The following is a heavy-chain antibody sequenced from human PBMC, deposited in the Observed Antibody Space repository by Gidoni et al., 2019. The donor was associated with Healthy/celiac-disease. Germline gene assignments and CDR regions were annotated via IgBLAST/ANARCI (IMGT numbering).Heavy chain of an antibody. Sequence: QVQLVESGGGVVQPGRSLRLSCAASGFTFSSYGRHWVRQAPGKGLEWVAIIWYDGSNKYYADSVKGRFTISRDNSKNTLYLQMNSLRAEDTAVYYCARGYGGNSVFDYWGQGTLVTVSS. J-gene: IGHJ4*02. V-gene: IGHV3-33*01. CDR2: IWYDGSNK. CDR3: ARGYGGNSVFDY. CDR1: GFTFSSYG. D-gene: IGHD2-21*02.